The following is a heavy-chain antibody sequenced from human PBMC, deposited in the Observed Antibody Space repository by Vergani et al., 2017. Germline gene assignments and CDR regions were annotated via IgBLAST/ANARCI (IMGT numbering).Heavy chain of an antibody. CDR1: GGSISSYY. J-gene: IGHJ6*02. V-gene: IGHV4-59*01. Sequence: QVQLQESGPGLVKPSETLSLTCTVSGGSISSYYWSWIRQPPGKGLEWIGYIYYSGSPNYNPSLKSRVTISVYTSKNQFSLKLSSVTAADTAVYYCARIPYYYDSSGYYSYYYGMDVWGQGTTVTVSS. CDR3: ARIPYYYDSSGYYSYYYGMDV. D-gene: IGHD3-22*01. CDR2: IYYSGSP.